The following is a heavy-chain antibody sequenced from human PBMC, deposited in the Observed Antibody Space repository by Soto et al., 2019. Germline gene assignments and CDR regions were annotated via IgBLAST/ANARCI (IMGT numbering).Heavy chain of an antibody. J-gene: IGHJ6*02. V-gene: IGHV4-59*01. CDR1: GGSISSYY. CDR3: ARVKDTYYDFWSGYYRHYYGMDV. D-gene: IGHD3-3*01. Sequence: PSETLSLTCTVSGGSISSYYLSWIRQPPGKGLKWIGYIYYSGSTNYNPSLKSRVTISVDTSKNQFSLKLSSVTAADTAVYYCARVKDTYYDFWSGYYRHYYGMDVWGQGTTVTVSS. CDR2: IYYSGST.